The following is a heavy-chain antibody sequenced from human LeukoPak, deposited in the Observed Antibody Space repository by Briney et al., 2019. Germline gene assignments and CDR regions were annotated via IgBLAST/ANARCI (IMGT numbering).Heavy chain of an antibody. Sequence: ASVKVSCKASGYTFTSYGISWVRQAPGQGLEWMGIINPSGGSTSYAQKFQGRVTMTRDTSTSTVYMELSSLRSEDTAVYYCARAVVVAAGFDYWGQGTLVTVSS. CDR2: INPSGGST. J-gene: IGHJ4*02. CDR1: GYTFTSYG. V-gene: IGHV1-46*01. D-gene: IGHD2-15*01. CDR3: ARAVVVAAGFDY.